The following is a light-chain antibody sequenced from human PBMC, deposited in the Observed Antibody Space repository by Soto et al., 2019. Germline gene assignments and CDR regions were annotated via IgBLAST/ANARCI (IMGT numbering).Light chain of an antibody. CDR2: DVT. Sequence: QAVLTQPRSVSGSPGQSVTISCTGTSIDVGAYNYVSWYQKYPGKAPKLIIYDVTKRPSGVPDRFSGSKSGNTASLTISGLQAEDEAAYYCCSSAGILYVFGTGTKVPVL. V-gene: IGLV2-11*01. J-gene: IGLJ1*01. CDR1: SIDVGAYNY. CDR3: CSSAGILYV.